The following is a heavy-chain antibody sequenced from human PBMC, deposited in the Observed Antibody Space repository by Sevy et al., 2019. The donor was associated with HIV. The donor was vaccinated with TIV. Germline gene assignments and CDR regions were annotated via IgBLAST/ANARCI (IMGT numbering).Heavy chain of an antibody. CDR1: GFTFSNAW. CDR3: TTDPYYSGSGLQPYFDY. V-gene: IGHV3-15*07. D-gene: IGHD3-10*01. Sequence: GGSLRLSCAASGFTFSNAWMNWVRQAPGKGLEWVGRIKRKNDGGTTDHAAPVKGRFTISRDDSKNMLYLQMNSLKAEDTAVYYCTTDPYYSGSGLQPYFDYWVQGTLVTVSS. CDR2: IKRKNDGGTT. J-gene: IGHJ4*02.